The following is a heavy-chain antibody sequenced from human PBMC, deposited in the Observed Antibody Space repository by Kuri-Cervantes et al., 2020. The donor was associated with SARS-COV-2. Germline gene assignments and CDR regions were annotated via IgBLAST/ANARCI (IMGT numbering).Heavy chain of an antibody. Sequence: GESLKISCAASGFTFSSYEMNWVRQAPGKGLEWVSYISSSGSTIYYADSVKGRFTISRDNSKNTPYLQMNSLRAEDTAVYFCAKDRRYNYDSWFYFDYWGQGILVTVYS. V-gene: IGHV3-48*03. D-gene: IGHD5-18*01. CDR2: ISSSGSTI. CDR3: AKDRRYNYDSWFYFDY. J-gene: IGHJ4*02. CDR1: GFTFSSYE.